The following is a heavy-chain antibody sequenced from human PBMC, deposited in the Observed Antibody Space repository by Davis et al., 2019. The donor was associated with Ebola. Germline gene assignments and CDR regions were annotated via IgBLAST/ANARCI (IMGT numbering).Heavy chain of an antibody. J-gene: IGHJ4*02. CDR3: AKDDWSGYYHYFEY. Sequence: GESLKISCAASGFTFSSYGMHWVRQAPGKGLEWVAVISYDGSNKYYADSVKGRFTISRDNSKNTLYLQMNSLRAEDTAVYYCAKDDWSGYYHYFEYWGQGTLVTVSS. D-gene: IGHD3-3*01. CDR2: ISYDGSNK. CDR1: GFTFSSYG. V-gene: IGHV3-30*18.